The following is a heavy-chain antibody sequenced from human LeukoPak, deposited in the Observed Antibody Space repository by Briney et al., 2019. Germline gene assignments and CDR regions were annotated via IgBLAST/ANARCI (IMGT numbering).Heavy chain of an antibody. V-gene: IGHV3-7*01. Sequence: GGSLRLSCAASRFTFSRYWMSWVRQAPGKGLEWVANINQDGSEKSYVDSVKGRFTISRDNAKNSLYLEMNSLGVEDTALYYCVRGGSRRDYWGQGTLVIVSS. J-gene: IGHJ4*02. CDR1: RFTFSRYW. CDR2: INQDGSEK. D-gene: IGHD1-26*01. CDR3: VRGGSRRDY.